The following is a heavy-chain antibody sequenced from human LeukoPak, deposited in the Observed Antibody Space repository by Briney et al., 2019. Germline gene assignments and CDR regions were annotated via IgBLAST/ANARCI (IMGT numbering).Heavy chain of an antibody. CDR3: ARGNRAYYDFWSGYYECFDY. CDR1: GGSISSYY. D-gene: IGHD3-3*01. Sequence: PSETLSLTCTVSGGSISSYYWSWIRQPPGKGLEWIGYIYYSGSTNYNPSLKSRVTISVDTSKNQFSLKLSSVTAADTAVYYCARGNRAYYDFWSGYYECFDYWGQGTLVTVSS. V-gene: IGHV4-59*12. CDR2: IYYSGST. J-gene: IGHJ4*02.